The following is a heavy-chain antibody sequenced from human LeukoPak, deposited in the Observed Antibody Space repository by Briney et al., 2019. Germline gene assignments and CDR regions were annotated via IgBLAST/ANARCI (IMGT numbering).Heavy chain of an antibody. Sequence: GGSLRLSCVASGFTFSSYWMHWVRQAPGKGLEWVSAISGSGGSTYYADSVKGRFTISRDNSKNTLYLQMNSLRAEDTAVYYCAKGQKDEYYFDYWGQGTLVTVSS. J-gene: IGHJ4*02. CDR1: GFTFSSYW. CDR3: AKGQKDEYYFDY. V-gene: IGHV3-23*01. CDR2: ISGSGGST.